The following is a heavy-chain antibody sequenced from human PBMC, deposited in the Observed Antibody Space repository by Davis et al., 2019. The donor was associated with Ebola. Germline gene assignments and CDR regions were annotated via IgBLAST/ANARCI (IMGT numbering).Heavy chain of an antibody. CDR2: SYYSGST. CDR3: ATDGSSSRDY. CDR1: GGSMSSYY. Sequence: SETLSLTCTVSGGSMSSYYWSWIRQPPGKGLEWIGYSYYSGSTNYNPSLKSRVIIAVATSKNQFSLKLSSVTAADTAVYYCATDGSSSRDYWGQGTLVTVSS. V-gene: IGHV4-59*08. J-gene: IGHJ4*02. D-gene: IGHD6-6*01.